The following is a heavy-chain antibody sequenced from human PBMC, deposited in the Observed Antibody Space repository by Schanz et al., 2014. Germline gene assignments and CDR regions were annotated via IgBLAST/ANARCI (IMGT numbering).Heavy chain of an antibody. J-gene: IGHJ4*02. Sequence: VQLVESGGGLVQPGGSLRLSCAASGFTFSTYWMHWVRQAPGKGLEWVAVMSYDGSNKYYADSVKGRFSISRDNGETSVYLQINSLRVEDTAVYYCARGRTFDYWGQGTLXTVSS. CDR3: ARGRTFDY. V-gene: IGHV3-30-3*01. CDR2: MSYDGSNK. CDR1: GFTFSTYW.